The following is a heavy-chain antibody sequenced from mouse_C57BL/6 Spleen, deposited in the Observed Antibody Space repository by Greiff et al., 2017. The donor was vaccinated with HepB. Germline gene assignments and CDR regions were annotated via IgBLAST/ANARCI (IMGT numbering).Heavy chain of an antibody. Sequence: EVKLMESGAELVRPGASVKLSCTASGFNIKDDYMHWVKQRPEQGLEWIGWIDPENGDTEYASKFQGKATITADTSSNTAYLQLSSLTSEDTAVYYCTTRSSGYYFDYWGQGTTLTVSS. CDR3: TTRSSGYYFDY. D-gene: IGHD1-1*01. V-gene: IGHV14-4*01. CDR2: IDPENGDT. CDR1: GFNIKDDY. J-gene: IGHJ2*01.